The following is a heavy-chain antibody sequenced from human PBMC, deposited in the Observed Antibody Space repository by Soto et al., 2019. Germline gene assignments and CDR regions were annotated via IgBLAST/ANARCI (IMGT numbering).Heavy chain of an antibody. Sequence: EVQLLESGGGLVQPGGSLRLSCAASGFTYSGYAMSWVRQAPGKGLEWVSSISGSGGNTYYADSVKGRFTISRDNSKNPLYLQMNSLRVEDTAIYYCAKDRSSAGTTVRFDPWGQGTLVTVSS. V-gene: IGHV3-23*01. CDR1: GFTYSGYA. CDR2: ISGSGGNT. D-gene: IGHD1-1*01. J-gene: IGHJ5*02. CDR3: AKDRSSAGTTVRFDP.